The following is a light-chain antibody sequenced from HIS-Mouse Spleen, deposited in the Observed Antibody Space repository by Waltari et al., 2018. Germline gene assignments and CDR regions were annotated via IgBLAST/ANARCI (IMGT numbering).Light chain of an antibody. V-gene: IGLV3-1*01. Sequence: SYELTQPPSVSVSPGQTASITCSGDKLGDKYACWYQQKPGQSPVLVIYQDSKRPTGIPGRFSVSNSGNTATLTISGTQAMDEADYYCQAWDSSTAVVFGGGTKLTVL. CDR2: QDS. CDR1: KLGDKY. J-gene: IGLJ2*01. CDR3: QAWDSSTAVV.